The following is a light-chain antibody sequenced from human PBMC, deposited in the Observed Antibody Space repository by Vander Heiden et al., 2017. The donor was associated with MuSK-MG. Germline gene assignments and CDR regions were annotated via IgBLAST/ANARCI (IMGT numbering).Light chain of an antibody. CDR3: AAWDGSLNGWV. J-gene: IGLJ3*02. Sequence: QSVLTQPPSASGTPGQRVTISCSGSSSNIGGNTVDWYQQLPGTAPKRLIYNNDQRPSGVPDRFSGSKSGTSASLAISGLQSEDEADYFCAAWDGSLNGWVFGGGTKLTVL. CDR2: NND. CDR1: SSNIGGNT. V-gene: IGLV1-44*01.